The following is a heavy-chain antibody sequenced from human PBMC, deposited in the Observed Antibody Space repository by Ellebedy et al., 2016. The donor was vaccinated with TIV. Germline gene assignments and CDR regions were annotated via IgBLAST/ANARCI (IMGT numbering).Heavy chain of an antibody. Sequence: GGSLRLXXAASGFTFSNYWMTWVRQAPGKGLEWVANIKQDGSDKYYVDSVKGRFTISRDNAKNSLSLQMNSLRAEDTAVYYCARGRYWGQGTLVTVSS. CDR1: GFTFSNYW. CDR2: IKQDGSDK. V-gene: IGHV3-7*01. CDR3: ARGRY. J-gene: IGHJ4*02.